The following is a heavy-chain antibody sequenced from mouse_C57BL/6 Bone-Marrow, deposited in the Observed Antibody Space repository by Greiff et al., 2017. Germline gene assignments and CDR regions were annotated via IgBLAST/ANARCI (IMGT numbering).Heavy chain of an antibody. CDR2: IYPGNSDT. Sequence: VQLQQSGTVLARPGASVKMSCKTSGYTFTSYWMHWVKQRPGQGLEWIGAIYPGNSDTSYNQKFKGKAKLTAVTAASTAYMELSSLTNEDSAVYYCTREGYDGYPFDYWGQGTTLTVSS. CDR3: TREGYDGYPFDY. V-gene: IGHV1-5*01. D-gene: IGHD2-3*01. CDR1: GYTFTSYW. J-gene: IGHJ2*01.